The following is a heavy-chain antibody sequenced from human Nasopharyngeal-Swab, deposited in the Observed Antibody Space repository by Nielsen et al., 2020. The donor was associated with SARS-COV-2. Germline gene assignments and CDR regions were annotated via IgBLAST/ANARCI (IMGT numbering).Heavy chain of an antibody. Sequence: ASVKVSCKASGYTFTSYGISWVRQAPGQGLEWMGWISAYNGNTNYAQKLQGRVTMTTDTSTSTAYMELRSLRSDDTAVYYCARPSLYGDRMHYFDYWGQGTLVTVSS. D-gene: IGHD4-17*01. CDR2: ISAYNGNT. CDR1: GYTFTSYG. J-gene: IGHJ4*02. V-gene: IGHV1-18*01. CDR3: ARPSLYGDRMHYFDY.